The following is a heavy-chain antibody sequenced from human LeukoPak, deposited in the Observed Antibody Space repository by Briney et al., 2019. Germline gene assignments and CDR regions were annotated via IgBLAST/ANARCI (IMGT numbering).Heavy chain of an antibody. J-gene: IGHJ4*02. V-gene: IGHV3-30*02. CDR2: IRYDGSNK. Sequence: GGSLRLSCVASGFTFSSYGIHWVHQAPGKGLEWLAFIRYDGSNKYYTDSVKGRFTISRDNAKNSLYLQMNSLRAEDTAVYYCARVSRAYDYVWGSYRSHYYFDYWGQGTLVTVSS. CDR3: ARVSRAYDYVWGSYRSHYYFDY. D-gene: IGHD3-16*02. CDR1: GFTFSSYG.